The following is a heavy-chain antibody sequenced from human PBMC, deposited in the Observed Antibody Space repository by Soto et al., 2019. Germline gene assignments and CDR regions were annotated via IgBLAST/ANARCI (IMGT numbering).Heavy chain of an antibody. CDR2: INHRGST. Sequence: QVQLQQWGAGLLKPSETLSLTCAVYGGSFTGYYWSWIRQPPGQGLEWIGEINHRGSTNYNPSLKRRAPISLDTFNYQFSLRLSAVTAAYTAVYSCARGEMATITLGMGVKYYYYGFDVWGQGTTVTVSS. J-gene: IGHJ6*02. V-gene: IGHV4-34*01. D-gene: IGHD5-12*01. CDR1: GGSFTGYY. CDR3: ARGEMATITLGMGVKYYYYGFDV.